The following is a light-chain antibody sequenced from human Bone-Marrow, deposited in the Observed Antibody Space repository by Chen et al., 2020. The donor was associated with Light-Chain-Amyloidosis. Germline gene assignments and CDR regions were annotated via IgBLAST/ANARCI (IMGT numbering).Light chain of an antibody. CDR2: GSS. CDR3: QQYGTSPLT. J-gene: IGKJ4*01. V-gene: IGKV3-20*01. CDR1: QTISSNY. Sequence: IVLTQSPGTLSSSPGEGANLSCRDSQTISSNYLTWYQQKFGQAPRLLIYGSSSRATGIPDRFTGSESGTDFTLTINRLEPEVFAMYYCQQYGTSPLTFGGGTKVEIK.